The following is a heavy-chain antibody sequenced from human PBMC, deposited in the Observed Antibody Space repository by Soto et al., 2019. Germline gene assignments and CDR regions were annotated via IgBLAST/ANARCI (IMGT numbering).Heavy chain of an antibody. CDR1: GGTFSSYA. CDR2: IIPIFGTA. V-gene: IGHV1-69*01. D-gene: IGHD6-13*01. J-gene: IGHJ4*02. CDR3: ARVGVAADGTPRLDY. Sequence: QVQLVQSGAEVKKPGSSVKVSCKASGGTFSSYAISWVRQAPGQGLEWMGGIIPIFGTANYEQKVQGRVTITADESPSTAYMELSSLRSEDTAVYYCARVGVAADGTPRLDYWGQGTLVTVSS.